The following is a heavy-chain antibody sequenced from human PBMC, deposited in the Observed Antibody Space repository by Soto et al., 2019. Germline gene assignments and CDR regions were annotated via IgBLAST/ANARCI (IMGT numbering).Heavy chain of an antibody. CDR3: ARAPGYCTNGVCPPDGYYYGMDV. V-gene: IGHV1-2*04. CDR1: GYTFTGYY. Sequence: ASVKVSCKASGYTFTGYYMHCVRQAPGQGLEWMGWINPNSGGTNYAQKFQGWVTMTRDTSISTAYMELSRLRSDDTAVYYCARAPGYCTNGVCPPDGYYYGMDVWGQGTTVTVSS. J-gene: IGHJ6*02. D-gene: IGHD2-8*01. CDR2: INPNSGGT.